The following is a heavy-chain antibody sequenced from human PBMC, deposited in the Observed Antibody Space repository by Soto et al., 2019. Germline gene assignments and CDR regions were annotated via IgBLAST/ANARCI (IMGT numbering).Heavy chain of an antibody. D-gene: IGHD5-12*01. V-gene: IGHV4-30-4*01. CDR2: IYYSGST. CDR1: GGSISSADYY. J-gene: IGHJ6*02. Sequence: RSLTCTVSGGSISSADYYWSWVRQPPGKGLEWIGYIYYSGSTFFNPSLKSRVTISKDTSRNQFSLRLNSVTAADTAVYYCARAIVVTIGGMDVWGQGTTVTVSS. CDR3: ARAIVVTIGGMDV.